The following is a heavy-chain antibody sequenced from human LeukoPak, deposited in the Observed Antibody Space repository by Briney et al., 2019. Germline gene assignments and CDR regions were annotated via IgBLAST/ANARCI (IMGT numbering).Heavy chain of an antibody. CDR2: ISASGDST. D-gene: IGHD4-23*01. J-gene: IGHJ1*01. Sequence: EGSLRLSCAASGFPFSSCVMSWVRQAPGKGLEWVSAISASGDSTYYADSVKGRFTISRDDSKNTLYMQMNSLRAEDTAVYYCAKEPRLRWAYFQHWGQGTLVTVSS. V-gene: IGHV3-23*01. CDR1: GFPFSSCV. CDR3: AKEPRLRWAYFQH.